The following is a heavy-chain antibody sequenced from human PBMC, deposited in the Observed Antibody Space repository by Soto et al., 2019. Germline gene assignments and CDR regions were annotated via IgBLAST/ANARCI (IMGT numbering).Heavy chain of an antibody. CDR1: GYTFTDYY. CDR2: INPKSDTT. V-gene: IGHV1-2*02. D-gene: IGHD5-12*01. CDR3: ARGPLRNWFDP. Sequence: QVQLVQSVAEVQKPGASVKVSCKASGYTFTDYYIHWVRQAPGQGPEWMGWINPKSDTTNYAQKFQGRVTITKNTSASTAYMELSSLRSEDTAVYYCARGPLRNWFDPWGQGTLVTVS. J-gene: IGHJ5*02.